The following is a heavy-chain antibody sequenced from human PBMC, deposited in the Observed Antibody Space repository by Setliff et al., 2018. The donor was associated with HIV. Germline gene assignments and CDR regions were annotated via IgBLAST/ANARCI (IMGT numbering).Heavy chain of an antibody. CDR1: GFTFSSYV. Sequence: GGSLRLSCSASGFTFSSYVMHWVRQAPGKGLEYVSAISSNGGSTYYADSVKGRFTISRDNAKNSLYLQMNSLRAEDTAVYYCARDFRRYFDYYYYGMDVWGQGTTVTVSS. D-gene: IGHD3-9*01. V-gene: IGHV3-64*04. J-gene: IGHJ6*02. CDR3: ARDFRRYFDYYYYGMDV. CDR2: ISSNGGST.